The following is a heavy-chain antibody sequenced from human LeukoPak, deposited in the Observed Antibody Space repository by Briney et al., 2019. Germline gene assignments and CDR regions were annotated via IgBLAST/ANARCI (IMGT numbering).Heavy chain of an antibody. Sequence: GGSLRLSCAASGFTFDDYTMHWVRQAPGKGLEWVSLISWDGGSTYYADSVKGRFTISRDNSKNSLYLQMNSLRTEDTALYYCAKDSGVTAAMGSFDYWGQGTLVTVSS. CDR1: GFTFDDYT. CDR2: ISWDGGST. CDR3: AKDSGVTAAMGSFDY. V-gene: IGHV3-43*01. J-gene: IGHJ4*02. D-gene: IGHD2-2*01.